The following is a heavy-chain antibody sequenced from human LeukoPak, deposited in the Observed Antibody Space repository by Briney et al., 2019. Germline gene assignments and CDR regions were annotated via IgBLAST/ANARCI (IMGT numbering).Heavy chain of an antibody. V-gene: IGHV3-48*03. CDR1: GFTFSSHE. CDR2: IFSSGSSI. CDR3: ARYGYGGGFDY. Sequence: GGSLTLSCAASGFTFSSHEMNWVRQAPGKGLEWLSNIFSSGSSIYYADSVKGRFTISRDNAENSLYLQMNSLRAEDTAVYYCARYGYGGGFDYWGQGTLVTVSS. D-gene: IGHD5-18*01. J-gene: IGHJ4*02.